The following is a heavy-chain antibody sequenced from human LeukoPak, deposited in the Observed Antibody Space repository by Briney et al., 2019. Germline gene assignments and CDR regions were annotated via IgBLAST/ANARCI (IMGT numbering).Heavy chain of an antibody. CDR2: ISYDGSNK. CDR3: AKDGYNGYDYPGWFDP. V-gene: IGHV3-30*18. J-gene: IGHJ5*02. Sequence: PGGSLRLSCAASGFTFSSYGMHWVRQAPGKGLEWVAVISYDGSNKYYADSVKGRFTISRDNSKNTLYLQMNSLRAEDTAVYYCAKDGYNGYDYPGWFDPWGLGTLVTVSS. CDR1: GFTFSSYG. D-gene: IGHD5-12*01.